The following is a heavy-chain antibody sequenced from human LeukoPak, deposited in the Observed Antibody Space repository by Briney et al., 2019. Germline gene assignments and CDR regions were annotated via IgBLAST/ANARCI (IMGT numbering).Heavy chain of an antibody. V-gene: IGHV3-7*01. J-gene: IGHJ3*01. Sequence: PGESLRLSCVASGFTFSTSWMNWVRQAPGKGLEWVANIKEDGSVKNYVDSVKGRFTISRDNAKNSLYLEINCLRAEDTAVYYCAGQWGWFTSGWWLDTLDVWGQGSMVIVSS. CDR2: IKEDGSVK. CDR1: GFTFSTSW. CDR3: AGQWGWFTSGWWLDTLDV. D-gene: IGHD6-19*01.